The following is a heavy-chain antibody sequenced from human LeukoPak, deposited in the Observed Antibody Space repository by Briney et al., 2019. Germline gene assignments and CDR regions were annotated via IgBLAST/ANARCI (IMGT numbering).Heavy chain of an antibody. CDR2: IRSTTDT. Sequence: PGGSLRLSCEASGFTFSGSAMHWVRQAPRKGLEWVGRIRSTTDTAYAASVKGRFTISRDDSKNTAYLQMNSLKTEDTAVYYCTRLRHSNTDYYYYYGMDVWGQGTTVTVSS. CDR1: GFTFSGSA. V-gene: IGHV3-73*01. CDR3: TRLRHSNTDYYYYYGMDV. J-gene: IGHJ6*02. D-gene: IGHD2/OR15-2a*01.